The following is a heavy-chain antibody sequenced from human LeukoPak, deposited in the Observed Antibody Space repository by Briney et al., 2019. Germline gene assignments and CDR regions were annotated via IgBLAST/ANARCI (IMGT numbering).Heavy chain of an antibody. CDR3: AHGSSGYNVFDV. CDR2: IYYSGPT. CDR1: GGSISNYY. D-gene: IGHD3-22*01. Sequence: SESLSLTCTVSGGSISNYYWTWLRPPPGNRLERIGHIYYSGPTTYNPSLKSRVTISIDTSKNQFSLKLSSVTAADTAVYYCAHGSSGYNVFDVWGRGTVVAVSS. V-gene: IGHV4-59*08. J-gene: IGHJ3*01.